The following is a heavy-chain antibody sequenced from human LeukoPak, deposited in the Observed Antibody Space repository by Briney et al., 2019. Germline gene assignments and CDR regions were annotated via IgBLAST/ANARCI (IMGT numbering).Heavy chain of an antibody. V-gene: IGHV3-48*04. CDR3: AELGITMIGGV. CDR1: GFTFSSYS. D-gene: IGHD3-10*02. CDR2: ISSSGSTI. J-gene: IGHJ6*04. Sequence: PGGSLRLSCAASGFTFSSYSMNWVRQAPGKGLEWVSYISSSGSTIYYADSVKGRFTISRDNAKNSLYLQMNSLRAEDTAVYCFAELGITMIGGVWGKGTTVTISS.